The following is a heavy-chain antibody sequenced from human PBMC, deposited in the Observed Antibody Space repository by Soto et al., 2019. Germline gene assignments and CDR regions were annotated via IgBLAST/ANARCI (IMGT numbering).Heavy chain of an antibody. V-gene: IGHV4-59*12. CDR2: IYYSGST. CDR1: GGSISSYY. J-gene: IGHJ6*03. Sequence: PSETLSLTCTVPGGSISSYYWSWIRQPPGKGLEWIGYIYYSGSTNYNPSLKSRVTISVDTSKNQFSLKLSSVTAADTAVYYCAREVEWLSGYYYYMDVWGKGTTVTVSS. D-gene: IGHD3-3*01. CDR3: AREVEWLSGYYYYMDV.